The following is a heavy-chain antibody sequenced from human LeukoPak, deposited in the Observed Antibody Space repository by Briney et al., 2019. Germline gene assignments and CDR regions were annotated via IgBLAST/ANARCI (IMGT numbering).Heavy chain of an antibody. D-gene: IGHD6-19*01. V-gene: IGHV3-23*01. CDR2: ISGSGSST. CDR3: ARVDSGSACAS. Sequence: GGTLRLSCAASGFTFGSYGMSWVRQAPGKGLEWVLAISGSGSSTYYAASVKGRFTISRDNSKNTLYLQMGSLRPEDMAVYYCARVDSGSACASWGQGILVTVSS. J-gene: IGHJ1*01. CDR1: GFTFGSYG.